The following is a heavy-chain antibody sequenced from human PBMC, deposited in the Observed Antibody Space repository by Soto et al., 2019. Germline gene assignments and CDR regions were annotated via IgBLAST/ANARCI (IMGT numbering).Heavy chain of an antibody. J-gene: IGHJ4*02. CDR2: ISGSGGST. Sequence: EVQLLESGGGLVQPGGSLRLSCAASGFTFSSYAMSWVRQAPGKGLEWVSAISGSGGSTYYADSVKGRFTISRDNSKNTLYLQMNSLRAEDTAVYYCAKWAGSEYYDSSGSPLDYYFDYWGQGTLVTVSS. V-gene: IGHV3-23*01. CDR3: AKWAGSEYYDSSGSPLDYYFDY. D-gene: IGHD3-22*01. CDR1: GFTFSSYA.